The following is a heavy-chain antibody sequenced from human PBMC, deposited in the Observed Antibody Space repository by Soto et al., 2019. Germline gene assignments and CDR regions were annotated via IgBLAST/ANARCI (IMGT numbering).Heavy chain of an antibody. D-gene: IGHD3-3*01. Sequence: GASVKVSCKASGGTFSSYAISWVRQAPGQGLEWMGGIIPIFGTANYAQKFQGRVAITADESTSTAYMELNSLRAEDTAVYYCARDSSHEDGVVIYNWFDPWGQGTLVTVSS. CDR2: IIPIFGTA. CDR3: ARDSSHEDGVVIYNWFDP. V-gene: IGHV1-69*13. J-gene: IGHJ5*02. CDR1: GGTFSSYA.